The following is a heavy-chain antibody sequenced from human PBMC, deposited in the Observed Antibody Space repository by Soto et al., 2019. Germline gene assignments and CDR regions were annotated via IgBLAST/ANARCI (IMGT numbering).Heavy chain of an antibody. Sequence: GGSLRLSCAASGFTFSSYAMSWVRQAPGKGLEWVSAISGSGGSTYYADSVKGRFTISRDNSKNTLYLQMNSLRAEDTAVYYCAKGGPPSLELRTAFDIWGQGTMVTVSS. V-gene: IGHV3-23*01. CDR2: ISGSGGST. D-gene: IGHD1-7*01. CDR1: GFTFSSYA. J-gene: IGHJ3*02. CDR3: AKGGPPSLELRTAFDI.